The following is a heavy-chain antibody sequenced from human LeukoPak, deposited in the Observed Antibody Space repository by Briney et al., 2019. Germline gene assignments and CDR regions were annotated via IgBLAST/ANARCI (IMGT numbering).Heavy chain of an antibody. CDR1: GYTFTSYG. CDR2: ISAYNGNT. D-gene: IGHD6-19*01. CDR3: ARVIAVAGVPNWFDP. Sequence: GASVKVSCKASGYTFTSYGISWVRQAPGQGLEWMGWISAYNGNTNYAQKLQGRVTMTTDTSTSTAYMELRSLRSDDTAAYYCARVIAVAGVPNWFDPWGQGTLVTVSS. V-gene: IGHV1-18*01. J-gene: IGHJ5*02.